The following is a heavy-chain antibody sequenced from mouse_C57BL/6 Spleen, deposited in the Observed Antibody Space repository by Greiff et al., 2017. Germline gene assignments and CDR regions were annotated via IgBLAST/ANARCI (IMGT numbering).Heavy chain of an antibody. CDR3: AIYRDYFDY. CDR2: ISDGGSYT. CDR1: GFTFSSYA. V-gene: IGHV5-4*01. D-gene: IGHD2-1*01. J-gene: IGHJ2*01. Sequence: EVHLVESGGGLVKPGGSLKLSCAASGFTFSSYAMSWVRQTPEKRLEWVATISDGGSYTYYPDNVKGRFTISRDNAKNNLYLQMSHLKSEDTAMYYCAIYRDYFDYWGQGTTLTVSS.